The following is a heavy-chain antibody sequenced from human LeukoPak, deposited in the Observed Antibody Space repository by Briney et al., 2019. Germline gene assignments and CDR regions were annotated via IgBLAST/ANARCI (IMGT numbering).Heavy chain of an antibody. V-gene: IGHV1-2*02. CDR3: ARDGYDILTGYYFDY. D-gene: IGHD3-9*01. J-gene: IGHJ4*02. CDR1: GYTFTGYY. Sequence: ASVKVSCKASGYTFTGYYMHWVRQAPGQGLEWMGWINPNSGGTNYAQKFQGRVTMTRDTSISTAYMELSRLRADDTAVYYCARDGYDILTGYYFDYWGQGTLVTVSS. CDR2: INPNSGGT.